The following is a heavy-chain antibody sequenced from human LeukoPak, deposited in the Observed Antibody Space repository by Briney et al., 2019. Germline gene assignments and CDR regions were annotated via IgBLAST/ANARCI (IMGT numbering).Heavy chain of an antibody. Sequence: GASLKISCKGSGSSFTSYWIGWVRPMPGKGLEWMGIIYPGDSDTRYSPSFQGQVTISADKSISTAFLQWSSLKASDTAMYYCARRERLNYYDSSGSNFDYWGQGTLVTVCS. CDR1: GSSFTSYW. CDR3: ARRERLNYYDSSGSNFDY. CDR2: IYPGDSDT. J-gene: IGHJ4*02. V-gene: IGHV5-51*01. D-gene: IGHD3-22*01.